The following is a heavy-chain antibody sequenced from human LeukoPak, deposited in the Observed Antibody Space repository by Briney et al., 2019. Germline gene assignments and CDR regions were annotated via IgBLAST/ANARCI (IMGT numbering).Heavy chain of an antibody. CDR3: AREGNGLLSKDLDY. D-gene: IGHD2-15*01. Sequence: ASVKVSCKGSGYTFTDYYLHWVRQAPGQGLEWVGYINPRDGGTSSPPNFRGRVTMTTDASSSTVYMELSRQTSDDTAIYYCAREGNGLLSKDLDYWGQGTLVTVSS. CDR1: GYTFTDYY. CDR2: INPRDGGT. V-gene: IGHV1-2*02. J-gene: IGHJ4*02.